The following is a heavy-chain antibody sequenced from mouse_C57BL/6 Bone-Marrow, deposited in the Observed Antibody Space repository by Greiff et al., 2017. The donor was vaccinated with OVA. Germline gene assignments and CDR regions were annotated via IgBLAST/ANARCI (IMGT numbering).Heavy chain of an antibody. CDR1: GYTFTSYW. CDR3: AKETAYYSNYDYAMDY. D-gene: IGHD2-5*01. Sequence: QVQLQQPGAELVKPGASVKLSCKASGYTFTSYWMHWVKQRTGQGLEWIGEIYPRSGNTYYNEKFKGKATLTADKSSSTAYMELRSLTSEDSAVYFCAKETAYYSNYDYAMDYWGQGTSVTVSS. CDR2: IYPRSGNT. V-gene: IGHV1-81*01. J-gene: IGHJ4*01.